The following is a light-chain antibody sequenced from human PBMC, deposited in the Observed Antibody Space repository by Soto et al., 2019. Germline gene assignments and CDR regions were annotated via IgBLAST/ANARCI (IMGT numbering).Light chain of an antibody. V-gene: IGLV2-23*01. CDR2: EGS. CDR3: CSFASSRTYG. CDR1: SSDVGSSNL. J-gene: IGLJ1*01. Sequence: QSALTQPASVSGSPGQSITISCTGTSSDVGSSNLVSWYQQHPGKAPKVMIFEGSQRPSGVSHRFSGSKSGNTASLTISGLQAEDEADYYCCSFASSRTYGFGTGTKVTVL.